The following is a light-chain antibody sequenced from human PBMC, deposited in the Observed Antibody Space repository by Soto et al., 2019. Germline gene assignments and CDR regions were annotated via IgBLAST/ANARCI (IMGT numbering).Light chain of an antibody. CDR1: QSISRY. V-gene: IGKV1-39*01. CDR2: AAS. J-gene: IGKJ4*01. CDR3: QQRYSTPLT. Sequence: DIRMPQSPSFLSASVGARCTSTRTASQSISRYLNWYTKTKGKAPKIMIYAASSLQSGVPSRLSGSGSGTDFTLTISSLQPEDFATYYCQQRYSTPLTFGEGTKVDIK.